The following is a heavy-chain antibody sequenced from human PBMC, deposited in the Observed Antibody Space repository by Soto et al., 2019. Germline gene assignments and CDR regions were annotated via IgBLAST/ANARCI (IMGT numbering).Heavy chain of an antibody. V-gene: IGHV4-31*03. CDR3: ARVPRRVTAAAGLRYFDY. J-gene: IGHJ4*02. CDR2: IYYSGST. Sequence: SETLSLTCTVSGGSISSGGYYWSWIRQHPGKGLEWIGYIYYSGSTYYNPSLKSRVTISVDTSKNQFSLKLGSVTAADTAVYYCARVPRRVTAAAGLRYFDYWGQGTLVTVSS. CDR1: GGSISSGGYY. D-gene: IGHD6-13*01.